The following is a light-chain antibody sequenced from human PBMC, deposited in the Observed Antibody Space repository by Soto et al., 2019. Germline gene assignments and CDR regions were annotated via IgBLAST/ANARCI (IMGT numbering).Light chain of an antibody. V-gene: IGKV3D-15*01. J-gene: IGKJ5*01. CDR3: QQLNSYPIT. CDR2: GAS. CDR1: QSVSSR. Sequence: EIVMTQSPGTLSLSPGERATLSCRASQSVSSRLAWYQQKPGQAPRLLISGASSRATGIPDRFSGSGSGTDFTLTISSLQPEDFATYYCQQLNSYPITFGQGTRLEIK.